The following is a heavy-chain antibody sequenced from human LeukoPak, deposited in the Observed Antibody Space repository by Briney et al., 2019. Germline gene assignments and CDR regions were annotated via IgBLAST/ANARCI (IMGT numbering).Heavy chain of an antibody. J-gene: IGHJ4*02. CDR2: INHSGST. Sequence: SETLSLTCTVSGGSISSGDYYWSWIRQPPGKGLEWIGEINHSGSTNYNPSLKSRVTISVDTSKNQFSPKLSSVTAADTAVYYCARGGRRSITMVFYTRYYFDYWGQGTLVTVSS. CDR1: GGSISSGDYY. V-gene: IGHV4-39*07. D-gene: IGHD3-10*01. CDR3: ARGGRRSITMVFYTRYYFDY.